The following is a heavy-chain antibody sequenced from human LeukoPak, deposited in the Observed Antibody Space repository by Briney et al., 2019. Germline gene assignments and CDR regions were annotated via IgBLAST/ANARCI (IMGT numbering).Heavy chain of an antibody. CDR3: ARGSHSSSWYPFDY. CDR1: GYTFTGYY. CDR2: INPNSGGT. V-gene: IGHV1-2*02. D-gene: IGHD6-13*01. Sequence: ASVKVSCKASGYTFTGYYMHWVRQAPGQGLEWMGWINPNSGGTNYAQKFQGRVTMTRDTSISTAYMELSRLRSDDTAVYYCARGSHSSSWYPFDYWGQGTLVTVSS. J-gene: IGHJ4*02.